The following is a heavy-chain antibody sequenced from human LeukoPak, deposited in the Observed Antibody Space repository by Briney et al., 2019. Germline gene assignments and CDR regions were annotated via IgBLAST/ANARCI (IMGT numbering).Heavy chain of an antibody. J-gene: IGHJ5*02. CDR2: ISSSSSYI. CDR1: GFTFSSYN. V-gene: IGHV3-21*01. D-gene: IGHD1-26*01. Sequence: GGSLRLSCAASGFTFSSYNMNWVRQAPGKGLEWVSSISSSSSYIYYADSVKGRFTICRDNAKNSLYLQTNSLRVEDTAVYYCAREYSGSYYAGVTWFDPWGQGTLVTVSS. CDR3: AREYSGSYYAGVTWFDP.